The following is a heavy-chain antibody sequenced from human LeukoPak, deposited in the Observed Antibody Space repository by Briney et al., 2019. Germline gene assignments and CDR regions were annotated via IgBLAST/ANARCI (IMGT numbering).Heavy chain of an antibody. V-gene: IGHV4-34*01. CDR1: GGSFSGYY. CDR3: ARGRVGATRY. D-gene: IGHD1-26*01. Sequence: SETLSLTCAVYGGSFSGYYWSWIRQPPGKGLEWIGEINHSGSTNYNPSLKSRVTISVDTSKNQFSLKLSSVTAADTAVYYCARGRVGATRYWGQGTLVTVSS. CDR2: INHSGST. J-gene: IGHJ4*02.